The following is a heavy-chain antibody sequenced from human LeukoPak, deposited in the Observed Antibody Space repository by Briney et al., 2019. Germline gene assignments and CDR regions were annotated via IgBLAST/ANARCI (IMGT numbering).Heavy chain of an antibody. V-gene: IGHV1-69*13. D-gene: IGHD3-22*01. CDR2: IIPIFGTA. CDR3: ARYYYDSSGYYWRVYYGMDV. Sequence: ASVKVSCKASGGTFSSYAISWVRQAPGQGLEWMGGIIPIFGTANYAQKFQGRVTITADESTSTAYMEPSSLRSEDTAVYYCARYYYDSSGYYWRVYYGMDVWGQGTTVTVSS. CDR1: GGTFSSYA. J-gene: IGHJ6*02.